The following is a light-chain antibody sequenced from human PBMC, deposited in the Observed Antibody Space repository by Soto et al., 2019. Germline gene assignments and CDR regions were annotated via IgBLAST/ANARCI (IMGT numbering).Light chain of an antibody. J-gene: IGKJ4*01. CDR2: AAS. Sequence: DIQMTQSPSSLSASVGERVTFTCRASQGVAKNLAWYQQKPGKAPKRLIYAASTWQNGVPSRFSGSGAGTEFTLTISSLQPEDFATYYCLQHNSYPLTFGGGTKVEIK. CDR3: LQHNSYPLT. CDR1: QGVAKN. V-gene: IGKV1-17*01.